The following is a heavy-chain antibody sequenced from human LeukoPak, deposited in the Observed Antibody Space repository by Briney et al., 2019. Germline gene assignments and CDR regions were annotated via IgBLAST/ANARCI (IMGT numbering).Heavy chain of an antibody. Sequence: XXPPXXXXXGIGEINHSASTNYSPSLKSRVTISVDTSKNQFSLKLSSVTAADTAVYYCARGTTWIQLSKPYFDYWGQGTLVTVSS. D-gene: IGHD5-18*01. V-gene: IGHV4-34*01. CDR2: INHSAST. CDR3: ARGTTWIQLSKPYFDY. J-gene: IGHJ4*02.